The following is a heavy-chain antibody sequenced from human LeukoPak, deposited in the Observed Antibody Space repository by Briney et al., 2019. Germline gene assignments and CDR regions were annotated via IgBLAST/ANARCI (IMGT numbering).Heavy chain of an antibody. CDR3: ARVGATYSGDP. CDR2: IDPNSGAT. Sequence: ASVKVSCKASGYTFTDYYIHWVRQAPGQGLEWMAWIDPNSGATNYAQKFQGRITMTRDTSISAAYMELSRLRSDDTAVYYCARVGATYSGDPWGQGTLVTVSS. V-gene: IGHV1-2*02. D-gene: IGHD1-26*01. J-gene: IGHJ5*02. CDR1: GYTFTDYY.